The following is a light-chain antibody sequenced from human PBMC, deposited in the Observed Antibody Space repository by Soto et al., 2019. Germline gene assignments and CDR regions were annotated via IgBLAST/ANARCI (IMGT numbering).Light chain of an antibody. CDR2: ANN. Sequence: QSVLTQPPSVSGAPGQRVTLSCTGSGSNIGAGYDVDWYQHLPSTAPKLLIFANNNRPSGVPDRFSGSKSGTSASLAITGLQAEDEADYYCQSYDSRLSGWVFGGGTKVTVL. CDR3: QSYDSRLSGWV. CDR1: GSNIGAGYD. J-gene: IGLJ3*02. V-gene: IGLV1-40*01.